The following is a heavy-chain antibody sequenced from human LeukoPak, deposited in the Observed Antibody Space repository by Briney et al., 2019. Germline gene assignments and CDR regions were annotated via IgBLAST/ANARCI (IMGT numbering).Heavy chain of an antibody. J-gene: IGHJ4*02. CDR2: INPSGGST. V-gene: IGHV1-46*01. CDR1: GYTFTSYY. Sequence: ASVKVSCMASGYTFTSYYMHGVRQAPGQGLEWMGIINPSGGSTSYAQKFQGRVTMTRDMSTSTVYMELSSLRSEDTAVYYCARDGTASGSYYYFDYWGQGTLVTVSS. CDR3: ARDGTASGSYYYFDY. D-gene: IGHD1-26*01.